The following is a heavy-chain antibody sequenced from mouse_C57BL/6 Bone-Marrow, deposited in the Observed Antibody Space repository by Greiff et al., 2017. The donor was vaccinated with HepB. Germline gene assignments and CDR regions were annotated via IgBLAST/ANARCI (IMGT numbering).Heavy chain of an antibody. V-gene: IGHV1-81*01. CDR3: ARGGQQLRLPEDY. CDR1: GYTFTSYG. D-gene: IGHD3-2*02. J-gene: IGHJ2*01. CDR2: IYPRSGNT. Sequence: VKLQQSGAELARPGASVKLSCKASGYTFTSYGISWVKQRTGQGLEWIGEIYPRSGNTYYNEKFKGKATLTADKSSSTAYMELRSLTSEDSAVYFCARGGQQLRLPEDYWGQGTTLTVSS.